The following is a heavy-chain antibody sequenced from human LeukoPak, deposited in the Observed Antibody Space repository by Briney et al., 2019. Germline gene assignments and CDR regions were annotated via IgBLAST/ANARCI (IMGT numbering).Heavy chain of an antibody. Sequence: SETLSLTCAVYGGSFSGYYWSWIRQPPGKGLEWIGEINHSGSTNYNPSLKSRVPISVDTSKNQFSLKLSSVTAADTAVYYCAREGDYDYVWGSYPWGYWGQGTLVTVSS. CDR3: AREGDYDYVWGSYPWGY. D-gene: IGHD3-16*02. CDR2: INHSGST. J-gene: IGHJ4*02. V-gene: IGHV4-34*01. CDR1: GGSFSGYY.